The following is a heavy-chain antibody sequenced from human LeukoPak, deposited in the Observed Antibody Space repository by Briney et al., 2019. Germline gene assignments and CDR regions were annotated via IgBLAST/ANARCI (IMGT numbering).Heavy chain of an antibody. CDR2: IYPGDSDT. V-gene: IGHV5-51*01. CDR3: ARRDIAVAAHGGFDY. CDR1: GYSFTSYW. J-gene: IGHJ4*02. D-gene: IGHD6-19*01. Sequence: GESLKISCKGSGYSFTSYWIGWVRQMPGKGLEWMGIIYPGDSDTRYSPSLQGQVTISADKSISTAYLQWSSLKASDTAMYYCARRDIAVAAHGGFDYWGQGTLVTVSS.